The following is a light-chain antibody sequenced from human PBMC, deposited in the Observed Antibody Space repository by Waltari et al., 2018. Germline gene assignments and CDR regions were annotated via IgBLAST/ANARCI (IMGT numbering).Light chain of an antibody. CDR3: QQYNNWPPYT. CDR1: QSVSSN. Sequence: EIVMTQSPATLSVSPGERATLSCRASQSVSSNLALYQQKPGQAPRLLIYGASTRATGIPARFSGSGSGTEFTLTISSLQSEDFAVYYCQQYNNWPPYTFGQGTKVEIK. V-gene: IGKV3-15*01. CDR2: GAS. J-gene: IGKJ2*01.